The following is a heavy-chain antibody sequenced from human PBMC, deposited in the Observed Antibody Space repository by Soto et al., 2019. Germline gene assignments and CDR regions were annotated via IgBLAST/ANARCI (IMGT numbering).Heavy chain of an antibody. CDR2: ISGSVFIT. D-gene: IGHD2-15*01. CDR3: AKGIKDNRGYYYYSMDV. CDR1: VFTFISCS. Sequence: VVSLIRSCSACVFTFISCSMCWFLQAPGKGLYWVSVISGSVFITYSSDSVKGRFTISIDNSKNILYLQMNSLRAEDTAVYYCAKGIKDNRGYYYYSMDVWGQRTAVTVSS. J-gene: IGHJ6*02. V-gene: IGHV3-23*01.